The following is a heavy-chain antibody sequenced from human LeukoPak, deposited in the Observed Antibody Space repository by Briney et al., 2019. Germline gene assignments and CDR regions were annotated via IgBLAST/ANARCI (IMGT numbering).Heavy chain of an antibody. Sequence: ASVKVSCKASGYTFTSYDINWVRQATGQGLEWMGWMNPNSGNAGYAQKFQGRVTITRNTSISTAYMELSSLRSEDTAVYYCARGWGREYCSSTSCYLDAFDIWGQGTMVTVSS. CDR3: ARGWGREYCSSTSCYLDAFDI. J-gene: IGHJ3*02. V-gene: IGHV1-8*03. CDR2: MNPNSGNA. D-gene: IGHD2-2*01. CDR1: GYTFTSYD.